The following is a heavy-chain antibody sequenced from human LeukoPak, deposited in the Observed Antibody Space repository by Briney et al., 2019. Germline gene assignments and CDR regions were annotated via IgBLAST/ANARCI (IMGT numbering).Heavy chain of an antibody. CDR1: GFTFNSYS. CDR2: ITASGTAM. V-gene: IGHV3-48*02. CDR3: ASSGSYRFDY. D-gene: IGHD1-26*01. J-gene: IGHJ4*02. Sequence: GGSLRLSCAASGFTFNSYSMNWVRQAPGKGLEWVSHITASGTAMFYADSVKGRFTISRDNAKNSLYLQMNSLRDEDTAVYYCASSGSYRFDYWGQGTLVTVSS.